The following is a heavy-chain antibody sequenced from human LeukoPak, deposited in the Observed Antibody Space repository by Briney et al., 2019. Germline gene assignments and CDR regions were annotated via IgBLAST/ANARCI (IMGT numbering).Heavy chain of an antibody. CDR3: ARCIADYVWGSYRCLDY. D-gene: IGHD3-16*02. CDR2: IIPIFGTA. Sequence: GASVKVSCKASGGTFSSYAISWVRQAPGQGLEWMGGIIPIFGTANYAQKFQGRVTITADESTSTAYMELSSLRSEDTAVYYCARCIADYVWGSYRCLDYWGQGTLVTVSS. J-gene: IGHJ4*02. CDR1: GGTFSSYA. V-gene: IGHV1-69*13.